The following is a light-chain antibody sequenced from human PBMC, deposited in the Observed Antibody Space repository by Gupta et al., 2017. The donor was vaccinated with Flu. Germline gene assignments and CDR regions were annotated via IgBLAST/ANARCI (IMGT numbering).Light chain of an antibody. Sequence: DIHMTQSPSTLSASVGDRVTITCRASQSISSWLAWYQQKPGKAPKVLIYKASSLESGVPSRFSGSGSGTEFTLTISSLQPDDFATYYCQQYNNYPWTFGQGTKVEIK. CDR3: QQYNNYPWT. V-gene: IGKV1-5*03. J-gene: IGKJ1*01. CDR1: QSISSW. CDR2: KAS.